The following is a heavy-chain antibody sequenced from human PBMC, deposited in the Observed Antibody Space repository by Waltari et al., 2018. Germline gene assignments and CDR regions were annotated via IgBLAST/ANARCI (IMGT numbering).Heavy chain of an antibody. CDR1: GGTFSSYT. Sequence: QVQLVQSGAEVKKPGSSVKVSCKASGGTFSSYTISWVRQAPGQGLEWMGRIIPLLGIANYATKFQGRVTITADKSTSTAYMELSSLRSEDTAVDYCAIRGPNYYDSSGYPYWGQGTLVTVSS. CDR2: IIPLLGIA. J-gene: IGHJ4*02. CDR3: AIRGPNYYDSSGYPY. D-gene: IGHD3-22*01. V-gene: IGHV1-69*02.